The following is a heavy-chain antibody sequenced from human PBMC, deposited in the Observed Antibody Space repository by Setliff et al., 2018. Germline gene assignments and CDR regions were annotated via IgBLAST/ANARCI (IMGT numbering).Heavy chain of an antibody. J-gene: IGHJ6*02. Sequence: SVKVSCKASGGTFSSYAISWVRQAPGQGLEWMGGIIPILGIANYAQKFQGRVTITADKSTSTAYMELSSLRSEDTAVYYCAVAVVPAATGYGMDVWGQGTTVTVSS. D-gene: IGHD2-2*01. CDR2: IIPILGIA. CDR3: AVAVVPAATGYGMDV. V-gene: IGHV1-69*10. CDR1: GGTFSSYA.